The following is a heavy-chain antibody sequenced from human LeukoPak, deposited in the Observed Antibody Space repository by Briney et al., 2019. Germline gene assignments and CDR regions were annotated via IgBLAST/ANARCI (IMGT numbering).Heavy chain of an antibody. CDR3: AELGITMIGGV. J-gene: IGHJ6*04. CDR1: GFTFSSFS. Sequence: GGSLRLSCAASGFTFSSFSMNWLRQAPGRGLEWVSYIGGRSNTIYYAESVKGRFTISRDNAKNSLYLQMNSLRAEDTAVYYCAELGITMIGGVWGKGTTVTISS. CDR2: IGGRSNTI. D-gene: IGHD3-10*02. V-gene: IGHV3-48*01.